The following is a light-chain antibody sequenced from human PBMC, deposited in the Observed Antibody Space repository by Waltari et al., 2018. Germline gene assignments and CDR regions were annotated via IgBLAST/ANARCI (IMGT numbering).Light chain of an antibody. CDR3: QHSHSVPPT. CDR2: LPS. CDR1: QTIGLY. J-gene: IGKJ4*01. V-gene: IGKV1-39*01. Sequence: DIQMTQSPSSLPASVGDRVTITCRASQTIGLYLNWYQQKPGAAPTLLISLPSTLHSKVPSRCSGSGSGTDFTLTINNLQPEDFATYYCQHSHSVPPTFGGGTKVEI.